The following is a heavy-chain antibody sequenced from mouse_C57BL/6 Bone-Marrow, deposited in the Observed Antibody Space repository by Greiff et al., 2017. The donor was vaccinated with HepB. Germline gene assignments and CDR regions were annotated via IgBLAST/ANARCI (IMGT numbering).Heavy chain of an antibody. D-gene: IGHD1-1*01. CDR1: GYTFTSYW. CDR2: IDPSDSET. CDR3: AREGYYYGSSSGFAY. V-gene: IGHV1-52*01. Sequence: VQLQQPGAELVRPGSSVKLSCKASGYTFTSYWMHWVKQRPIHGLEWIGNIDPSDSETHYNQKFKDKATLTVDKSSSTAYMQLSSLTSEDSAVYYCAREGYYYGSSSGFAYWGQGTLVTVSA. J-gene: IGHJ3*01.